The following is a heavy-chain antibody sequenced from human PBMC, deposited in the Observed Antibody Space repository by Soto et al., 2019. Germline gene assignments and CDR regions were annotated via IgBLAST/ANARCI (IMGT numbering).Heavy chain of an antibody. J-gene: IGHJ3*02. V-gene: IGHV3-21*01. CDR3: ARDILGYCSSTSCYAAFDI. D-gene: IGHD2-2*01. CDR2: ISSSSYI. Sequence: GGSLRLSCAASGFTFSSYSMNWVRQAPGKGLEWVSSISSSSYIYYADSVEGRFTISRDNAKNSLYLQMNSLRAEDTAVYYCARDILGYCSSTSCYAAFDIWGQGTMVTVSS. CDR1: GFTFSSYS.